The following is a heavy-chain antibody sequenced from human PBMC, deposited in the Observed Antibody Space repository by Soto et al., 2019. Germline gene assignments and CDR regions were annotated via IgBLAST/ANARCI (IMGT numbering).Heavy chain of an antibody. D-gene: IGHD6-6*01. CDR3: ARQFISSSHFFDQ. V-gene: IGHV4-39*01. Sequence: SETLSLTCTVSGGSISSSSYYWGWIRQPPGKGLEWIGSIYYSGSTYYNPSLKSRVTISVDTSKNQFSLKLSSVTAADTAVYYCARQFISSSHFFDQWGQGTLVTVSS. CDR2: IYYSGST. CDR1: GGSISSSSYY. J-gene: IGHJ4*02.